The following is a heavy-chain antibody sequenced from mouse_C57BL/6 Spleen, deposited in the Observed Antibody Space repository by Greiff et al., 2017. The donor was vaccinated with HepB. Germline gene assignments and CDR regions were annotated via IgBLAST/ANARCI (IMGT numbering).Heavy chain of an antibody. CDR2: ISSGGSYT. D-gene: IGHD2-4*01. J-gene: IGHJ4*01. CDR1: GFTFSSYG. CDR3: ARPYDYDVDYYAMDY. Sequence: EVQLVESGGDLVKPGGSLKLSCAASGFTFSSYGMSWVRQTPDKRLEWVATISSGGSYTYYPDSVKGRFTISRDNAKNTLYLQMSSLKSEDTAMYYCARPYDYDVDYYAMDYWGQGTSVTVSS. V-gene: IGHV5-6*01.